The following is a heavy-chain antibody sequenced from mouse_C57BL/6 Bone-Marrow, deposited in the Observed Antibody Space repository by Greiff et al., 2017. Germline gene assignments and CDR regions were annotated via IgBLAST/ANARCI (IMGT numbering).Heavy chain of an antibody. J-gene: IGHJ2*01. V-gene: IGHV5-4*03. D-gene: IGHD2-1*01. Sequence: EVMLVESGGGLVKPGGSLKLSCAASGFTFSSYAMSWVRQTPEKRLEWVATISDGGSYTYYPDNVKGRFTISRDNAKNNLYLQMSHLKSEDTAMYYCARRGIYYGLYFDYWGQGTTLTVSS. CDR2: ISDGGSYT. CDR1: GFTFSSYA. CDR3: ARRGIYYGLYFDY.